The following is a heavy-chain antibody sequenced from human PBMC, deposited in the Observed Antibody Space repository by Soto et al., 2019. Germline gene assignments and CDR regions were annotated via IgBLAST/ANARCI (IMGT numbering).Heavy chain of an antibody. CDR2: MSPNSGNT. Sequence: GASVKVSCKASGYTFTSYDINWVRQATGQGLEWMGWMSPNSGNTGYAQKFQGRVTMTRNTSISTAYMELSSLRSEDTAVYYCARASLVVVPAAIGRDFDYWGQGTLVTVSS. J-gene: IGHJ4*02. CDR3: ARASLVVVPAAIGRDFDY. CDR1: GYTFTSYD. D-gene: IGHD2-2*01. V-gene: IGHV1-8*01.